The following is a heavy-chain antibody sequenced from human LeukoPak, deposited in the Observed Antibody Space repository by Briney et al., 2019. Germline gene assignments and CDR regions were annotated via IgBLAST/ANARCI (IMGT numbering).Heavy chain of an antibody. Sequence: SVKVSCKVSGYTLTELSVYWVGQAPGKGLVWMGGFDRGDGATLYAQRFQGRVSVTEDTSTDTAYMELSSLASDDTAVYFCAAERSGELMAYWGQGTLVTVSS. V-gene: IGHV1-24*01. CDR3: AAERSGELMAY. D-gene: IGHD3-3*01. CDR2: FDRGDGAT. J-gene: IGHJ4*02. CDR1: GYTLTELS.